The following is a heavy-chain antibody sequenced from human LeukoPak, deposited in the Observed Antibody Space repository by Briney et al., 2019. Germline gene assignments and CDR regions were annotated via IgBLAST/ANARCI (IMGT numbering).Heavy chain of an antibody. J-gene: IGHJ4*02. CDR1: GDSLSGYY. Sequence: SETLSLTCSLSGDSLSGYYWSWLRPPPGKGLEWIGSIYHSGSTSCTPSLKSRVTVSGDTSKKQFSLRLTPVTAADTSVYYCARRGGGYSFDYWGQGALVTVSS. CDR3: ARRGGGYSFDY. D-gene: IGHD5-18*01. CDR2: IYHSGST. V-gene: IGHV4-59*08.